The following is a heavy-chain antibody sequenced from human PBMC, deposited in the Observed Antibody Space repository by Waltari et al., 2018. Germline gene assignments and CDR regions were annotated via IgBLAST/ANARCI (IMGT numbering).Heavy chain of an antibody. CDR1: GFTFSSYG. CDR2: ISYDGSNK. CDR3: AKDGMTSQAYFDY. J-gene: IGHJ4*02. D-gene: IGHD1-26*01. V-gene: IGHV3-30*18. Sequence: QVQLVESGGGVVQPGRSLRLSWAASGFTFSSYGLHWVRQAPGKGLEWVAGISYDGSNKYYADSVKGRFTISRDNSKNTLYLQMNSLRAEDTAVYYCAKDGMTSQAYFDYWGQGTLVTVSS.